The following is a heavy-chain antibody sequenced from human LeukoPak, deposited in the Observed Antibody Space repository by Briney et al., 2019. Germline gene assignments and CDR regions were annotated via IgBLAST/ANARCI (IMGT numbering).Heavy chain of an antibody. D-gene: IGHD1-26*01. V-gene: IGHV1-2*02. CDR1: GYSLIVYY. CDR3: ARDSGIYGY. CDR2: INPRTGDT. Sequence: ASVKVSCKASGYSLIVYYIHWVRQAPGQGLEWMGWINPRTGDTNYAPQFQGRLTMARDTSTSTAFMELNRLTSDDTAVYFCARDSGIYGYWGQGTLVTVSS. J-gene: IGHJ4*02.